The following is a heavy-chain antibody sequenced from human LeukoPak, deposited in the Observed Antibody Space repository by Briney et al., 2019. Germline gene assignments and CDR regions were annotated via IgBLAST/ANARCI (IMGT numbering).Heavy chain of an antibody. V-gene: IGHV1-2*02. CDR1: GYTFTGYY. Sequence: ASVKVSCKASGYTFTGYYMHWVRQASGQGLEWMGWINPNSGGTNYAQKFQGRVTMTRDTSISTAYMELSRLTSDDTAIYYCGRDPIAAAGFVDYWGQGTLVTVSS. D-gene: IGHD6-13*01. CDR2: INPNSGGT. CDR3: GRDPIAAAGFVDY. J-gene: IGHJ4*02.